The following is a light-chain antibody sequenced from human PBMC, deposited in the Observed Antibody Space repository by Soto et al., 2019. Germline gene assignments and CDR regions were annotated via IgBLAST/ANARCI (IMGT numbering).Light chain of an antibody. V-gene: IGLV2-8*01. Sequence: QSALTQPPTASGTPGQSLIVSCTGTSSDIGAYDFVSWYQQHPGKVPKLLIYEVNKRPSGVPDRFSGSKSGNTASLAVSALQAEDEADYFCCSSAPESTYVFGTGTKVTVL. CDR1: SSDIGAYDF. CDR2: EVN. J-gene: IGLJ1*01. CDR3: CSSAPESTYV.